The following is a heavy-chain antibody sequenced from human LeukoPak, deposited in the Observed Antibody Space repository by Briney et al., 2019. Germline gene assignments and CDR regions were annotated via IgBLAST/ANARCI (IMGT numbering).Heavy chain of an antibody. V-gene: IGHV1-2*02. CDR1: GYTFTGYY. CDR3: ARDGGSSKGNGFAY. CDR2: INPNSGGT. J-gene: IGHJ4*02. Sequence: ASVKASCKASGYTFTGYYMHWVRQAPGQGREWMGWINPNSGGTNYAQKFQGRVTMTRETSISTAYMDLSRLRSHATAVYYCARDGGSSKGNGFAYSGQGTLVTASS. D-gene: IGHD2-15*01.